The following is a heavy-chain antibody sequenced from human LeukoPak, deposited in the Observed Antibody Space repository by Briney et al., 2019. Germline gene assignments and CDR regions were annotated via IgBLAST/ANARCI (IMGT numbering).Heavy chain of an antibody. CDR1: GFTFSSYS. Sequence: GGSLRLSCAASGFTFSSYSMNWVRQAPGKGLEWVSSISSSSTYIYYADSVKGRFTISRDNAKNSLYLQMNSLRAEDTAVYYCARQWQLADLHDYWGQGTLVTVSS. CDR3: ARQWQLADLHDY. V-gene: IGHV3-21*01. D-gene: IGHD6-13*01. J-gene: IGHJ4*02. CDR2: ISSSSTYI.